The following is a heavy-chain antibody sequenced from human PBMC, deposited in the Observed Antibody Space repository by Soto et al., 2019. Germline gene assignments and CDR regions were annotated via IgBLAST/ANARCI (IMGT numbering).Heavy chain of an antibody. V-gene: IGHV3-48*03. J-gene: IGHJ4*02. CDR2: ISSSGSTI. D-gene: IGHD6-6*01. Sequence: GSLRLSCAASGFTFSSYEMNWVRQAPGKGLEWVSYISSSGSTIYYADSVKGRFTISRDNAKNSLYLQMNSLRAEDTAVYYCEREKYSSSSIDHWGQGTLVTVSS. CDR3: EREKYSSSSIDH. CDR1: GFTFSSYE.